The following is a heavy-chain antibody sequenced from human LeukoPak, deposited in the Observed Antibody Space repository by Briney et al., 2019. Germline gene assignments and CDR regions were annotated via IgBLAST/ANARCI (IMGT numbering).Heavy chain of an antibody. CDR3: ARGQGRAAAPMGY. CDR2: INHSGST. J-gene: IGHJ4*02. Sequence: KPSETLSLTCAVYGGSFSGYYWSWIRQPPGRGLEWIGEINHSGSTNYNPSLKSRVTISVDTSKNQFSLKLSSVTAADTAVYYCARGQGRAAAPMGYWGQGTLVTVSS. V-gene: IGHV4-34*01. D-gene: IGHD6-13*01. CDR1: GGSFSGYY.